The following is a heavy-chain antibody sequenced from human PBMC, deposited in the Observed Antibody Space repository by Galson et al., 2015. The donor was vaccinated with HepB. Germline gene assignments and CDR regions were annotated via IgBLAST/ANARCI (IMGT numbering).Heavy chain of an antibody. CDR2: IDWDDDK. J-gene: IGHJ4*02. CDR1: GFSLSTSGMC. D-gene: IGHD3-22*01. V-gene: IGHV2-70*01. CDR3: ARIDDSSGSTTRGYFDY. Sequence: PALVKPTQTLTLTCTFSGFSLSTSGMCVSWIRQPPGKALEWLALIDWDDDKYYSTSLKTRLTISKDTSKNQVVLTMTNMDPVDTATYYCARIDDSSGSTTRGYFDYWGQGTLVTVSS.